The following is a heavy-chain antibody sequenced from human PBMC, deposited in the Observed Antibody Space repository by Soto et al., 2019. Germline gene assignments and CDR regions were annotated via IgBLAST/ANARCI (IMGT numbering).Heavy chain of an antibody. CDR1: GGSISSGGYY. V-gene: IGHV4-31*03. Sequence: PSETLSLTCTVSGGSISSGGYYWSWIRQHPGKGLEWIGYIYYSGSTYYNPSLKSRVTISVDTSKNQFSLKLSSVTAADTAVYYCARDGESGFDYWGQGTLVTVSS. CDR3: ARDGESGFDY. D-gene: IGHD3-3*01. CDR2: IYYSGST. J-gene: IGHJ4*02.